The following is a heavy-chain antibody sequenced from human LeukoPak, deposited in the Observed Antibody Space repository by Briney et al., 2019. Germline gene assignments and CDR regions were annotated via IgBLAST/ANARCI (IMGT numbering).Heavy chain of an antibody. V-gene: IGHV4-39*07. J-gene: IGHJ6*03. CDR1: GGSISSSGYY. D-gene: IGHD4-11*01. Sequence: SETLSLTCSVSGGSISSSGYYWGWIRQPPGKGLEWIGSMYSSGNTYYNPSLKSRVTISVDTSKNQFSLRLNSVTAADTAVYYCARGNLWDYRRYYYYMDVWGKGTTVTVSS. CDR3: ARGNLWDYRRYYYYMDV. CDR2: MYSSGNT.